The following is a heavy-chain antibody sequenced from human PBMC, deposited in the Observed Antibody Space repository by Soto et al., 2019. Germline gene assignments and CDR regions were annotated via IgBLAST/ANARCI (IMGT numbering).Heavy chain of an antibody. D-gene: IGHD5-18*01. CDR1: GFTFSSYS. V-gene: IGHV3-21*01. CDR2: ISSSSSYI. J-gene: IGHJ4*02. CDR3: ARDDLYLVDKAMARALDY. Sequence: GGSLRLSCAASGFTFSSYSMNWVRQAPGKGLEWVSSISSSSSYIYYADSVKGRFTISRDNAKNSLYLQMNSLRAEDTAVYYCARDDLYLVDKAMARALDYWGQGTLVTVSS.